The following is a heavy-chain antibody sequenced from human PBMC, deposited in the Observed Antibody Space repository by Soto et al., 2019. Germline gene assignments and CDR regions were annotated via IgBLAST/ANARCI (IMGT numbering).Heavy chain of an antibody. CDR1: GGTFSSYA. CDR3: ARGDGDSAEYDY. V-gene: IGHV1-69*13. Sequence: GASVKVSCKTSGGTFSSYAISWGRQAPGQGLEWMGGIIPIFGTANYAQKFQGRVTITADESTSTAYMELSSLRSEDTAVYYCARGDGDSAEYDYWGQGTLVTVSS. CDR2: IIPIFGTA. J-gene: IGHJ4*02. D-gene: IGHD4-17*01.